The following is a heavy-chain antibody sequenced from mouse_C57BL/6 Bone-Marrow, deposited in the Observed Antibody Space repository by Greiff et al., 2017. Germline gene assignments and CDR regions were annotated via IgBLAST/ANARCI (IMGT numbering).Heavy chain of an antibody. V-gene: IGHV1-55*01. CDR2: IYPGSGST. CDR3: ASKIYYYYVGGFAY. CDR1: GYTFTSYW. D-gene: IGHD2-4*01. J-gene: IGHJ3*01. Sequence: QVQLQQPGAELVKPGASVKMSCKASGYTFTSYWITWVKQRPGTGLAWIGDIYPGSGSTNYNEKFKSKATLPVDTSSSTAYMQLSSLTSVDSAVYYCASKIYYYYVGGFAYWGQGTLVTVSA.